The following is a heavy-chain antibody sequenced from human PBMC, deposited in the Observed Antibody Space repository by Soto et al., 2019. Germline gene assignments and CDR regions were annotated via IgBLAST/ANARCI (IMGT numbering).Heavy chain of an antibody. CDR1: GYTFTTYA. CDR2: INAGNGNT. V-gene: IGHV1-3*05. D-gene: IGHD3-10*02. CDR3: ARGPITMIGYYFDY. J-gene: IGHJ4*02. Sequence: QVQLVQSGAEEKKPGASVKVSCKASGYTFTTYAMHWVRQAPGQRLEWMGWINAGNGNTKYSQKFQGRVTITRDTSASTAYMELSSLRSEDTAVYYCARGPITMIGYYFDYWGQGTLVTVPS.